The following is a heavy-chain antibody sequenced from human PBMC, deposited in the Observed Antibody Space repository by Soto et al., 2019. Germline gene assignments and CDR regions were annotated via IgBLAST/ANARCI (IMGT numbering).Heavy chain of an antibody. J-gene: IGHJ4*02. CDR1: GGTFSSYA. Sequence: QVQLVQSGAEVKKPGSSVKVSCKASGGTFSSYAISWVRQAPGQGLEWMGGIIPIFATAHYAQKFQGRVTMTADKSTSTAYMELSSMRSEDTAVYYCASSRGLRPNYFDYWGQGTLVTVSS. D-gene: IGHD1-26*01. V-gene: IGHV1-69*06. CDR3: ASSRGLRPNYFDY. CDR2: IIPIFATA.